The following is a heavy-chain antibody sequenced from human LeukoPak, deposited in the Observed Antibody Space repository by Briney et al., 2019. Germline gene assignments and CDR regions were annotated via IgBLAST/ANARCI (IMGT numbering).Heavy chain of an antibody. J-gene: IGHJ4*02. V-gene: IGHV1-2*02. CDR2: INPTSGGT. CDR1: GYTFSGYY. Sequence: ASVKVSRKASGYTFSGYYMHWVRQAPGQGLEWMGWINPTSGGTNSAQKFQGRVTMTRDTSISTAYMEVSSLRSDDTAVYYCARGRTFGDYVLDYWGQGTLVTVSS. D-gene: IGHD4-17*01. CDR3: ARGRTFGDYVLDY.